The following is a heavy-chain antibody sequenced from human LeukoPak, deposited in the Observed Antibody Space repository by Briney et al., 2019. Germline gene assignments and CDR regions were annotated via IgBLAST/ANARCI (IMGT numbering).Heavy chain of an antibody. CDR3: AKDLTYGDYSFFDY. CDR2: IWYDGSNK. J-gene: IGHJ4*02. CDR1: GFTFSSYG. D-gene: IGHD4-17*01. V-gene: IGHV3-33*06. Sequence: GGSLRLSCAASGFTFSSYGMHWVRQAPGKGLKWVAVIWYDGSNKYYADSVKGRFTISRDNSKNTLYLQMNSLRAEDTAVYYCAKDLTYGDYSFFDYWGQGTLVTVSS.